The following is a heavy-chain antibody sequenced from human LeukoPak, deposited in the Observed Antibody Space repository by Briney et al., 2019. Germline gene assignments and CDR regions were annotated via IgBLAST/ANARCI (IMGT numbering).Heavy chain of an antibody. CDR2: ISSSSTI. D-gene: IGHD4-23*01. J-gene: IGHJ4*02. CDR3: ARISYYGGTPHFDY. Sequence: GGSLRLSCAAPGFTFSSYSMNWVRQAPGKGLEWVSYISSSSTIYYADSVKGRFTISRDNAKNTLYLQMNSLRAEDTAVYYCARISYYGGTPHFDYWGQGTLVTVSS. CDR1: GFTFSSYS. V-gene: IGHV3-48*04.